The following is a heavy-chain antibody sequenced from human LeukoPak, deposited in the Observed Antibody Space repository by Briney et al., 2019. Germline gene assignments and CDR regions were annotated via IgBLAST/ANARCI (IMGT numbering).Heavy chain of an antibody. CDR1: GFTFSSYA. J-gene: IGHJ3*02. CDR2: IKQDGSEK. V-gene: IGHV3-7*01. D-gene: IGHD1-14*01. CDR3: ARETTISSDAFDI. Sequence: GGSLRLSCAASGFTFSSYAMSWVRQAPRKGLEWVANIKQDGSEKYYVDSVKGRFTISRDNAKNSLYLQMNSLRAEDTAVYYCARETTISSDAFDIWGQGTMVTASS.